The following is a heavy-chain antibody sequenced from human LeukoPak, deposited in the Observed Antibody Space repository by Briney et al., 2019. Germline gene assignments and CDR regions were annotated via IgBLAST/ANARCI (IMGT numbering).Heavy chain of an antibody. Sequence: PGGSLRLPCAASGFTFSSYAMHWVRQAPGKGLEWVAVISYDGSNKYYADSVKGRFTISRDNSKNTLYLQMNSLRAEDTAVYYCARDPPYSSGWYNDYYYGMDVWGQGTTVTVSS. CDR1: GFTFSSYA. CDR2: ISYDGSNK. D-gene: IGHD6-19*01. V-gene: IGHV3-30-3*01. CDR3: ARDPPYSSGWYNDYYYGMDV. J-gene: IGHJ6*02.